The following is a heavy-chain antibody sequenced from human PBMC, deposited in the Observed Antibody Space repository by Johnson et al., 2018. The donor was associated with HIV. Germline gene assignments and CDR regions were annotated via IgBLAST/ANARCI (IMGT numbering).Heavy chain of an antibody. J-gene: IGHJ3*02. D-gene: IGHD2-21*02. CDR1: GFIFDDYG. CDR3: GRHRDDAFDI. Sequence: VQLVESGGGVVRPGGSLRLSCAASGFIFDDYGMSWVRQVPGKGLEWVSGINWNGASTGYADSVKGRFTISRDNAENSLYLQMNNLRAEDTAVYYCGRHRDDAFDIWGQGTMVTVSS. CDR2: INWNGAST. V-gene: IGHV3-20*04.